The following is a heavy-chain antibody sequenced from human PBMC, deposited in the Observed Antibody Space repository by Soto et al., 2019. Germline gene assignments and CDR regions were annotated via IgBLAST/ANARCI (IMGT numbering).Heavy chain of an antibody. J-gene: IGHJ2*01. CDR2: IWYDGSSK. V-gene: IGHV3-33*01. CDR1: GFSFYNYG. D-gene: IGHD1-26*01. Sequence: QVQLAESGGGVVQPGTSLRVSCEASGFSFYNYGMHWVRQAPGKGLEWVALIWYDGSSKYHADSVEGRFTISRDNSQKTLYLQMNSLRAEDTAVYYCARVSALRKRYSDSWTPSWYFDLWGRGTLVSVSS. CDR3: ARVSALRKRYSDSWTPSWYFDL.